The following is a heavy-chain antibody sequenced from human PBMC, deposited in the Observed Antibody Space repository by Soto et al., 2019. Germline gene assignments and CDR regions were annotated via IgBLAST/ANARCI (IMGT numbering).Heavy chain of an antibody. V-gene: IGHV3-21*01. CDR1: GFTFRTYT. Sequence: EVQLVESGGGLVKPGGSLRLSCISSGFTFRTYTMNWVRQAPGKGLEWVSGIRGFSPYTFYAESVKGRFTISRDNANNSLYLQMNSLRAEDTAVYYCARDRGYDAHDYYYNAMDFWGQGTTVTVSS. CDR3: ARDRGYDAHDYYYNAMDF. J-gene: IGHJ6*02. D-gene: IGHD2-15*01. CDR2: IRGFSPYT.